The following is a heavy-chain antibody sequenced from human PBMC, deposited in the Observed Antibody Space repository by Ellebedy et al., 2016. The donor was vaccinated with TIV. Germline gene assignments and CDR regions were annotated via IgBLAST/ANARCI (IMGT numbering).Heavy chain of an antibody. D-gene: IGHD3-10*01. CDR1: GFTFSSYW. J-gene: IGHJ4*02. Sequence: GEFLKISCAASGFTFSSYWMSWVRQAPGKGLEWVANIKEDGSAQNYVDSVKGRFTVSRDNAKNSLYLQMNGLRAEDTAVYYCAGPARGPPGYWGQGTLVTVSS. CDR3: AGPARGPPGY. V-gene: IGHV3-7*03. CDR2: IKEDGSAQ.